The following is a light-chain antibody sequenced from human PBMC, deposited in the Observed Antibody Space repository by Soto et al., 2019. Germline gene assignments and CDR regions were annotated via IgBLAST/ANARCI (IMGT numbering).Light chain of an antibody. Sequence: QSVLTQPASVSASPGQSITISCTGTSSDVGGYKFVSWYQHHPGKAPKLMIYEVNNRPSGVSNRFSGSKSGNTASLTISGLKPEDEDDYYCLSYTSANTRVFGGGTKLTVL. CDR1: SSDVGGYKF. CDR3: LSYTSANTRV. CDR2: EVN. V-gene: IGLV2-14*01. J-gene: IGLJ3*02.